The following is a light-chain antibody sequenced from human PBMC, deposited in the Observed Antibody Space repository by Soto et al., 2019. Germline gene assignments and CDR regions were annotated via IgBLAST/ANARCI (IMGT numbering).Light chain of an antibody. V-gene: IGLV1-51*01. Sequence: QSVLTQPPSVSAAPGQKVTISCSGSRSNIGNNYVSWYQQLPGTAPKLLIYDNNERPSGIPDRFSGSKSGTSATLGITGLQTGDEADYYCGTWDSSLSATVFGGGTKLTVL. CDR2: DNN. J-gene: IGLJ3*02. CDR1: RSNIGNNY. CDR3: GTWDSSLSATV.